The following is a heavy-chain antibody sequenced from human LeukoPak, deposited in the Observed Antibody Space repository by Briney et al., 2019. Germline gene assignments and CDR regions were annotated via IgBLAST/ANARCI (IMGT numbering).Heavy chain of an antibody. Sequence: GSLRLSCAASGFTFNNYDMQWVRQAPGKGLEWVSAISGSGGSTYYADSVKGRFTISRDNSKNTLYLQMNSLRAEDTAVYYCAKSTRVVVAANYYYYMDVWGKGTTVTISS. CDR2: ISGSGGST. CDR1: GFTFNNYD. J-gene: IGHJ6*03. CDR3: AKSTRVVVAANYYYYMDV. V-gene: IGHV3-23*01. D-gene: IGHD2-15*01.